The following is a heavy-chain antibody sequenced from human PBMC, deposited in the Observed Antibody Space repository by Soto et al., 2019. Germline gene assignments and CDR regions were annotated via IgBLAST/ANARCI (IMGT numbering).Heavy chain of an antibody. Sequence: QVQLVQSGAEVKKPGSSVKVSCKPSGNTLNTDTITWLRQAPGQGLEWMGRIIPVIGVGTYAQRFQDRVTITADKSTTTVYMEVTSLTSEDTATYYGAIGRTGSNGYYWAWGQGTQVTVS. J-gene: IGHJ5*02. CDR3: AIGRTGSNGYYWA. CDR1: GNTLNTDT. V-gene: IGHV1-69*02. CDR2: IIPVIGVG. D-gene: IGHD3-22*01.